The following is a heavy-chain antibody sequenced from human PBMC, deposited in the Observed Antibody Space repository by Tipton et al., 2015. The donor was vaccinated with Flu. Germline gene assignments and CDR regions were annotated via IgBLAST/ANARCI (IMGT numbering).Heavy chain of an antibody. CDR1: GASFSGHH. J-gene: IGHJ4*02. D-gene: IGHD3-10*01. Sequence: TLSLTCDVFGASFSGHHWGWVRQPPGKGLEWIGEVNQLGSTDYNPSLSGRLTLSVDTSKSRFSLKLTSVTAADTGVYYCARRVFGSGFGYWGRGTLVTVSS. CDR2: VNQLGST. V-gene: IGHV4-34*01. CDR3: ARRVFGSGFGY.